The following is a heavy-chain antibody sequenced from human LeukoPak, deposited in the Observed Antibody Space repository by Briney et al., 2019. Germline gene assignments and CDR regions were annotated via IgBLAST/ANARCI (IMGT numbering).Heavy chain of an antibody. CDR2: IIPIFGTA. CDR1: GDTFSSYA. V-gene: IGHV1-69*05. J-gene: IGHJ6*03. D-gene: IGHD1-14*01. CDR3: ARSGGYYYYMDV. Sequence: GASVKVSCKASGDTFSSYAISWVRQAPGQGLEWMGGIIPIFGTANYAQKFQGRVTITTDESTSTAYMELSSLRSEDTAVYYCARSGGYYYYMDVWGKGTTVTVSS.